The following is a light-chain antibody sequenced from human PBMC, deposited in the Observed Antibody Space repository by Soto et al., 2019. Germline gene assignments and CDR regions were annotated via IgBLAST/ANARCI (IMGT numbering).Light chain of an antibody. J-gene: IGLJ1*01. V-gene: IGLV2-14*01. CDR2: EVS. CDR1: SSNVGDYKY. Sequence: QSALTQPASVSGSPGQSITISCTGTSSNVGDYKYVSWYQQHPGTAPKLMIYEVSYRPSGVSNRFSGSKSGNTASLTISGLQAEDEADYYCSSDTTISTVFGTGTKVTVL. CDR3: SSDTTISTV.